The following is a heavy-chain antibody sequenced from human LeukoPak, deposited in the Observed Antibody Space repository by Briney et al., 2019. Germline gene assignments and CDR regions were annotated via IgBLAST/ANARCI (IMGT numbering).Heavy chain of an antibody. CDR3: TTNPGSWGDF. J-gene: IGHJ4*02. D-gene: IGHD2-15*01. CDR1: GFTFGSYA. CDR2: IKSETNGGTA. Sequence: PGGSLRLSCAASGFTFGSYAMSWVRQAPGKGLEWVAHIKSETNGGTADYAAAVEGRFTISRDDSKNTLYLQMNSLKIEDTAVYFCTTNPGSWGDFWGQGSLVTVSS. V-gene: IGHV3-15*01.